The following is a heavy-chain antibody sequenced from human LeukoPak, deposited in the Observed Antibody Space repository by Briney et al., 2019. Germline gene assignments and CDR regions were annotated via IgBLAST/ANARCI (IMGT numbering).Heavy chain of an antibody. CDR2: IKQDGSEK. D-gene: IGHD3-10*01. Sequence: RGSLRLSCAASGFTFSSYWMSWVRQAPGKGLEWVANIKQDGSEKYYVDSVKGRFTISRDNAKNSLYLQMNSLRAEDTAVYYCARVKGSGSYQSDNWFDPWGQGTLVTVSS. V-gene: IGHV3-7*01. J-gene: IGHJ5*02. CDR3: ARVKGSGSYQSDNWFDP. CDR1: GFTFSSYW.